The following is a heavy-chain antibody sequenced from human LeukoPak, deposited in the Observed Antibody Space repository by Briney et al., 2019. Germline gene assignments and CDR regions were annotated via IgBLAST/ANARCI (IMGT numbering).Heavy chain of an antibody. CDR2: IYSGRST. D-gene: IGHD1-26*01. V-gene: IGHV3-66*01. Sequence: GGSLRLSCAASGFTVSSYDMSWVRQAPGKGLEWVSLIYSGRSTYYADSVKGRFIISRDNSKNTLYLQMNSLRAEDTAVYYCARYSGTFSNSYFDCWGQGTLVTVSS. CDR1: GFTVSSYD. J-gene: IGHJ4*02. CDR3: ARYSGTFSNSYFDC.